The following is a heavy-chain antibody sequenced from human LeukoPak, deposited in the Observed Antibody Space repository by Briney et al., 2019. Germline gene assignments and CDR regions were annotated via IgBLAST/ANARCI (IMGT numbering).Heavy chain of an antibody. CDR1: GFTFSSYS. CDR2: INHSGST. CDR3: ARRKYYDILTGYYWKRNWFDP. J-gene: IGHJ5*02. V-gene: IGHV4-34*01. Sequence: GSLRLSCAASGFTFSSYSMNWVRQPPGKGLEWIGEINHSGSTNYNPSLKSRVTISVDTSKNQFSLKLSSVTAADTAVYYCARRKYYDILTGYYWKRNWFDPWGQGTLVTVSS. D-gene: IGHD3-9*01.